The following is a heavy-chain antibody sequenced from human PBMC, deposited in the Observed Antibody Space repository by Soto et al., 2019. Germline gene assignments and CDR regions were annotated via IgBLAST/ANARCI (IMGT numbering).Heavy chain of an antibody. V-gene: IGHV3-33*01. CDR3: ARVIAARPDDYYYGMDV. D-gene: IGHD6-6*01. J-gene: IGHJ6*02. Sequence: PGGSLRLSCAASGFTFSSYGMHWVRQAPGKGLEWVAVIWYDGSNKYYADSVKGRFTNSRDNSKNTLYLQMNSLRAEDTAVYYCARVIAARPDDYYYGMDVWGQGTTVTVSS. CDR1: GFTFSSYG. CDR2: IWYDGSNK.